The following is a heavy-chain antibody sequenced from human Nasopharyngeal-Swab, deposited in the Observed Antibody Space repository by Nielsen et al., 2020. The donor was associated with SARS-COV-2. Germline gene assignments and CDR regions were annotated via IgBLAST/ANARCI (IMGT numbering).Heavy chain of an antibody. CDR2: ISGSGGST. CDR1: GFTVSSNY. CDR3: AKDEGVRYNWNERDYYYGMDV. V-gene: IGHV3-23*01. Sequence: GESLKISCAASGFTVSSNYMSWVRQAPGKGLEWVSVISGSGGSTYYADSVKGRFTISRDNSKNTLYLQMNSLRAEDTAVYYCAKDEGVRYNWNERDYYYGMDVWGQGTTVTVSS. D-gene: IGHD1-20*01. J-gene: IGHJ6*02.